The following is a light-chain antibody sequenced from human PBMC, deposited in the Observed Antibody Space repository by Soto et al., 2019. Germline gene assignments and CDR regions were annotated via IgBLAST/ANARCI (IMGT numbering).Light chain of an antibody. CDR3: MQTLQTPPWT. Sequence: DIVMTQSPLSLPVTPGEPASISCRSSQSLLHNNGLNYLDWYLQKPGQSPQLLVYLGSTRASGVPDRFSGSGSGTDFTLTITTVEAEDVGVYYCMQTLQTPPWTFGQGTKVDIK. V-gene: IGKV2-28*01. CDR1: QSLLHNNGLNY. J-gene: IGKJ1*01. CDR2: LGS.